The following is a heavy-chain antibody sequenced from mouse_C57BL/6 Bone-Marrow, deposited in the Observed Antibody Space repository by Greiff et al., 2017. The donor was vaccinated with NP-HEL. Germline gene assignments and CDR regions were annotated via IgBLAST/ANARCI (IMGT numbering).Heavy chain of an antibody. J-gene: IGHJ2*01. CDR3: ARENYYGSSFYFDC. CDR2: IDPSDSYT. V-gene: IGHV1-69*01. Sequence: QVQLQQPGAELVMPGASVKLSCKASGYTFTSYWMHWVKQRPGQGLEWIGEIDPSDSYTNYNQKFKGKSTLTVDKSSSTAYMQLSSLTSEDSAVYYCARENYYGSSFYFDCWGQGTTLTVSS. D-gene: IGHD1-1*01. CDR1: GYTFTSYW.